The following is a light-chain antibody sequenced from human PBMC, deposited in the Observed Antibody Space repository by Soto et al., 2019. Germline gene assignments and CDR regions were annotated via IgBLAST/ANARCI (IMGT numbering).Light chain of an antibody. CDR2: GAS. CDR1: QSVRSH. J-gene: IGKJ2*01. V-gene: IGKV3-15*01. Sequence: EVVMTQSPATLSVSPGERATLSCRASQSVRSHLAWYQQKPGQAPSLLIFGASTRATGVPARFSGSESGTEFTLTISSLQSEDVAVYFCQQLSHYPYTFGQGTKLEI. CDR3: QQLSHYPYT.